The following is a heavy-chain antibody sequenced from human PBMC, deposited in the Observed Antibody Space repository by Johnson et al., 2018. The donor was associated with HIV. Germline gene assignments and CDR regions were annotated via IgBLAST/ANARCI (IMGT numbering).Heavy chain of an antibody. Sequence: EVQLVESGGGLVKPGGSLRLSCAASGFTFGDYAMSWVRQAPGKGLEWVGFIRSKAYGGTTEYAASVKGRFTISRDDSKSIAYRQMNSLRAEDTAVYYCARARAYSGYDDAFDIWGQGTMVTVSS. CDR2: IRSKAYGGTT. CDR1: GFTFGDYA. CDR3: ARARAYSGYDDAFDI. V-gene: IGHV3-49*04. J-gene: IGHJ3*02. D-gene: IGHD5-12*01.